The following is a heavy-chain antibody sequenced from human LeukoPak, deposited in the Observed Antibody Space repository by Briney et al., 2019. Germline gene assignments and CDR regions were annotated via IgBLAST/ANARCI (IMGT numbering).Heavy chain of an antibody. CDR1: GYTFINCA. Sequence: GASVKVSCKASGYTFINCAIHWMRQAPGQRLEWMGWINPVNGNTKYSQEFQGRVTIIRDTSATTAYMELSSLRSEDTAVYYCTRDHQIYCGTDCYFDSWGQGTLVTVSS. D-gene: IGHD2-21*02. J-gene: IGHJ4*02. CDR3: TRDHQIYCGTDCYFDS. CDR2: INPVNGNT. V-gene: IGHV1-3*01.